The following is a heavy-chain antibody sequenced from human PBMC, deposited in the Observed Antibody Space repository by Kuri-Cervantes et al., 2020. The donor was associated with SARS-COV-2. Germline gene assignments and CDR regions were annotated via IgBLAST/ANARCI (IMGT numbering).Heavy chain of an antibody. CDR1: GFTFSSYA. D-gene: IGHD3-22*01. V-gene: IGHV3-23*01. J-gene: IGHJ4*02. Sequence: GESLKISCAASGFTFSSYAMSWVRQAPGKGLEWVSAISGSGGSTYYADSVKGRFTISRDNSRDTLYLQMNSLRAEDTAVYYCAKEAGSYYCDSSGLYYFDYWGQGTLVTVSS. CDR2: ISGSGGST. CDR3: AKEAGSYYCDSSGLYYFDY.